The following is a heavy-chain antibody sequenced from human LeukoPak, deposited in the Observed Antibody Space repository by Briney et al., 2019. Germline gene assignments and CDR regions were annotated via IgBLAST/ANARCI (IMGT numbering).Heavy chain of an antibody. V-gene: IGHV4-31*03. CDR3: ARDSWGGYYYYGMDV. D-gene: IGHD3-16*01. Sequence: PSQTLSLTCTVSGGSISREGYYWPWIRQHPGEGLEWIGYIYYNGNTDYNPSLKSRVAISLDTSKNQFSLKLSSVTAADTAIYYCARDSWGGYYYYGMDVWGQGTTVTVSS. J-gene: IGHJ6*02. CDR1: GGSISREGYY. CDR2: IYYNGNT.